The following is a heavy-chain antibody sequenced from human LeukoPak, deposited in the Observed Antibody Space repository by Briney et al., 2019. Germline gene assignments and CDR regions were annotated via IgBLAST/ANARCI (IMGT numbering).Heavy chain of an antibody. CDR1: GFSFSGSS. CDR2: IDKKDNLYAT. V-gene: IGHV3-73*01. CDR3: TRDRGTYNWFDP. D-gene: IGHD2-15*01. J-gene: IGHJ5*02. Sequence: GGSLRLSCAASGFSFSGSSVHWVRQSSGRGLWWVGLIDKKDNLYATAYAESVRGRFTISRDDSKDTAFLHMDSLKTEDTALYYCTRDRGTYNWFDPWGQGTLVTVSS.